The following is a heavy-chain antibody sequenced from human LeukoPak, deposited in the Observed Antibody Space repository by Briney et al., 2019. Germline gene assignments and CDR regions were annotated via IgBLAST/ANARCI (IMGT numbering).Heavy chain of an antibody. D-gene: IGHD3-16*01. Sequence: GESLKISCRSSGYTFTNYWIGWVRQMPGKGLEWMGIIYPGDSDTRYSPSFQGQVTMSADKSSSTAYLQWSSLKASDTGIYYCARRGGYWYFDVWGRGTLVTVSS. V-gene: IGHV5-51*01. CDR1: GYTFTNYW. CDR2: IYPGDSDT. J-gene: IGHJ2*01. CDR3: ARRGGYWYFDV.